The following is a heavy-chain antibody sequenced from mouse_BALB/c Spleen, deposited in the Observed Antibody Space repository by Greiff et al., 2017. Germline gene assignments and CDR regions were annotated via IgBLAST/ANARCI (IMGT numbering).Heavy chain of an antibody. CDR3: ARRASYASYAMDY. D-gene: IGHD1-1*01. CDR1: GYTFTSYW. CDR2: INPSTGYT. J-gene: IGHJ4*01. Sequence: QVQLQQSGAELAKPGASVKMSCKASGYTFTSYWMHWVKQRPGQGLEWIGYINPSTGYTEYNQKFKDKATLTADKSSSTAYMQLSSLTSEDSAVYYCARRASYASYAMDYWGQGTSVTVSS. V-gene: IGHV1-7*01.